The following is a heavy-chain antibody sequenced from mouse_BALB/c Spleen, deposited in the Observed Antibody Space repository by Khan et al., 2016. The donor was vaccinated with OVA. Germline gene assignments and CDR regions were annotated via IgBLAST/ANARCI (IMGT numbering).Heavy chain of an antibody. Sequence: QVQLKESGPGLVAPSQSLSITCTVSGFSLTSYGVSWVRQPPGKGLEWLGVLWGDGNTNFHSALRSRLSISNDNYESQGFLKLNSLQTDYTATYYCAKDRGYYAVDYWGQGTSVTVSS. CDR3: AKDRGYYAVDY. J-gene: IGHJ4*01. CDR1: GFSLTSYG. CDR2: LWGDGNT. V-gene: IGHV2-3*01.